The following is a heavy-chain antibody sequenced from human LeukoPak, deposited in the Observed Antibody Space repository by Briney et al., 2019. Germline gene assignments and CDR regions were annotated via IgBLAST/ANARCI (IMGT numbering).Heavy chain of an antibody. V-gene: IGHV4-30-4*01. J-gene: IGHJ5*02. D-gene: IGHD3-10*01. CDR2: INYSGST. CDR1: GGSISSDNYQ. Sequence: SETLSLTCTVSGGSISSDNYQWSWIRQPPGKGLEWIGYINYSGSTYYNPSLKNRVTISVDTSKNHFSLRLSSVTAADTAVYYCARYGSGSTWFDPWGQGTLVTVSS. CDR3: ARYGSGSTWFDP.